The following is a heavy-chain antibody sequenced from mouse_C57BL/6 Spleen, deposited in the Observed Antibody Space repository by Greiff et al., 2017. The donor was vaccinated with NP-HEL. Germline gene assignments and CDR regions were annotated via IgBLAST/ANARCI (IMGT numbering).Heavy chain of an antibody. CDR1: GYAFTNYL. Sequence: VQLQQSGAELVRPGTSVKVSCKASGYAFTNYLIERVKQRPGQGLEWIGVINPGSGGTNYNEKFKGKATLTADKSSSTAYMLLSRLTSEDSAVYCCARGYDYDGAWFAYWGQGTLVTVAA. V-gene: IGHV1-54*01. J-gene: IGHJ3*01. CDR2: INPGSGGT. CDR3: ARGYDYDGAWFAY. D-gene: IGHD2-4*01.